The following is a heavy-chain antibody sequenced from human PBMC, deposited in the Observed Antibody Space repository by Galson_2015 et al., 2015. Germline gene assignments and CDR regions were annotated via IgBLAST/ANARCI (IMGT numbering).Heavy chain of an antibody. Sequence: SVKVSCKASGYTFTSYAMNWVRQAPGQGLEWMGWINAGNGNTKYSQKFQGRVTITRDTSASTAYMELSSLRSEDTAVYYCARGKDFWSGYYVLDYWGQGTLVTVPS. V-gene: IGHV1-3*01. CDR1: GYTFTSYA. CDR2: INAGNGNT. CDR3: ARGKDFWSGYYVLDY. J-gene: IGHJ4*02. D-gene: IGHD3-3*01.